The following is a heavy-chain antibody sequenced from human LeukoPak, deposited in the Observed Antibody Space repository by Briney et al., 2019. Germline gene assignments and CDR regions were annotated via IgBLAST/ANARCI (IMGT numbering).Heavy chain of an antibody. CDR3: TKGDGGWYPIDY. J-gene: IGHJ4*02. Sequence: PGGSLRLSCAASGFTFSNYGMSWVRQAPGKGLEWVSTINENAANTHYADSVKGRFTISSDNSKNTLLLQMNSLRADDTALYYCTKGDGGWYPIDYWGQGTLVIVSS. CDR1: GFTFSNYG. CDR2: INENAANT. V-gene: IGHV3-23*01. D-gene: IGHD6-19*01.